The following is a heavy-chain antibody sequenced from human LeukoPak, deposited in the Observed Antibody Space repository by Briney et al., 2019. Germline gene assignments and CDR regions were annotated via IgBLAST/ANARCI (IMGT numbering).Heavy chain of an antibody. Sequence: GASVKVSCKASGYTFTNYYMHWVRQAPGQGLEWMGIINPSGNSTSYAQKFQGRVTMTWDTSTSTVYMEVSSLGFEDTAVYYCAPSAFDYWGQGTLVTVSP. J-gene: IGHJ4*02. CDR1: GYTFTNYY. V-gene: IGHV1-46*01. D-gene: IGHD3-10*01. CDR2: INPSGNST. CDR3: APSAFDY.